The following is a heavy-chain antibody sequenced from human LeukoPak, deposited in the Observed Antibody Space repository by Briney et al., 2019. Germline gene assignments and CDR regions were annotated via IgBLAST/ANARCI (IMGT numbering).Heavy chain of an antibody. V-gene: IGHV3-21*01. J-gene: IGHJ4*02. CDR3: ACGYSSGWTALDY. CDR2: ISSSSYYI. CDR1: GFTYSLYW. Sequence: GGPLSLSCAASGFTYSLYWMSWLRHAPGKALECFSSISSSSYYIYYADSVKGRFTISRDNAKNTLYLQMNSLRAEDTAVYYCACGYSSGWTALDYWGQGTLVTVSS. D-gene: IGHD6-19*01.